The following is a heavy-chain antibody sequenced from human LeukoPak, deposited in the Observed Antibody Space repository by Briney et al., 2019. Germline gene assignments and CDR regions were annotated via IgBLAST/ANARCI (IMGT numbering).Heavy chain of an antibody. Sequence: GRSLRLSCAASGFNFNDYGMHWVRQAPGGGLEWVSGVTWNSASVGYAASLKGRFTISRDNAKNSLYLQMNRLRAEDTALYYCATDILPHQILLSSAYIDVWGKGTTVTVSS. D-gene: IGHD3-10*01. J-gene: IGHJ6*03. V-gene: IGHV3-9*01. CDR1: GFNFNDYG. CDR2: VTWNSASV. CDR3: ATDILPHQILLSSAYIDV.